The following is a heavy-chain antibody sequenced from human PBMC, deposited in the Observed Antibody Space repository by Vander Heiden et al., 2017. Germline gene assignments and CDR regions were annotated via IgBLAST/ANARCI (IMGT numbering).Heavy chain of an antibody. CDR1: GYTFINYA. CDR2: INTNTGNP. D-gene: IGHD5-18*01. J-gene: IGHJ4*02. Sequence: QVQLVQSGSELKKPGASVTVSCKASGYTFINYAVNWVRPAPGQGLEWMGWINTNTGNPTYAQVFTGRFVFSLDTSVSTAYLQISSLKAEDTAVYYCARDFTAGGYSYGFDYWGQGTLVTVSS. V-gene: IGHV7-4-1*02. CDR3: ARDFTAGGYSYGFDY.